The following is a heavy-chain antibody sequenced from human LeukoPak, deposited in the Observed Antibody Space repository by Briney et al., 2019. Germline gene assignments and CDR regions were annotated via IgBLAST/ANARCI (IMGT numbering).Heavy chain of an antibody. D-gene: IGHD1-26*01. J-gene: IGHJ4*02. V-gene: IGHV4-59*01. CDR3: AGGPEAGSGSYQYYFDY. CDR1: GGSISSYY. CDR2: IYYSGST. Sequence: SETLSLTCTVSGGSISSYYWSWIRQPPGKGLEWIGYIYYSGSTNYNPSLKSRVTISVDTSKNQFSLKLSSVTAADTAVYYCAGGPEAGSGSYQYYFDYWGQGTLVTVSS.